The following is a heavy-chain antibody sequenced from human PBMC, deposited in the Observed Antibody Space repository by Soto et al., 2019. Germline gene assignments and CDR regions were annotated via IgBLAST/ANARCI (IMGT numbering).Heavy chain of an antibody. V-gene: IGHV3-20*04. Sequence: GGSLRLSCAAPGFTFDDFGMSWVRQAPGKGLEWVSGINLNGGSTGYADSVKGRFTISRDNAKNFLYLQMNSLRAEDTALYYCARDGVISTPGSDYYGMDVWGQGTTVTVSS. D-gene: IGHD2-2*01. CDR1: GFTFDDFG. CDR2: INLNGGST. J-gene: IGHJ6*02. CDR3: ARDGVISTPGSDYYGMDV.